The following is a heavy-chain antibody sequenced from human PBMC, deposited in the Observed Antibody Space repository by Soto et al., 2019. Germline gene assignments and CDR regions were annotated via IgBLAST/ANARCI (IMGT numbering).Heavy chain of an antibody. V-gene: IGHV3-23*01. CDR3: AKRYCSSTSCSKPKYSFDY. J-gene: IGHJ4*02. CDR2: ISGSGGST. Sequence: GGSLRLSCAASGFTFSSYAMSWVRQAPGKGLEWVSAISGSGGSTYYADSVKGRFTISRDNSKNTLYLQMNSLRAEDTAVYYCAKRYCSSTSCSKPKYSFDYWGQGTLVTVAS. CDR1: GFTFSSYA. D-gene: IGHD2-2*01.